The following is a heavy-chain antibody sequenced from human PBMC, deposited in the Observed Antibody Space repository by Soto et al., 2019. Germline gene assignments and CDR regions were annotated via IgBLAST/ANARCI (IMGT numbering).Heavy chain of an antibody. CDR2: ISAYNGNT. CDR1: GYTFTSYG. D-gene: IGHD3-9*01. J-gene: IGHJ4*02. Sequence: ASVKVSCKASGYTFTSYGISWVRQAPGQGLEWMGWISAYNGNTNYAQKLQGRVTMTTDTSTSTAYMELRSLRSDDTAVYYCARDCGDDILTGYYCGFDYWGQGTLVTSPQ. V-gene: IGHV1-18*01. CDR3: ARDCGDDILTGYYCGFDY.